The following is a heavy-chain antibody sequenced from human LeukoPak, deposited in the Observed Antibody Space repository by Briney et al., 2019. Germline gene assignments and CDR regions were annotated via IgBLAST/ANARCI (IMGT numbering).Heavy chain of an antibody. D-gene: IGHD3-16*01. V-gene: IGHV3-15*07. CDR3: TTEYFGGFEY. Sequence: GGSLRLSCVVSTFTKAWMNWVRQAPGKGLEWVGRVKNRGDGRTTDYVAPVKGRFIISRDDSKKTVYLQMDSLKTEDTAVYFCTTEYFGGFEYWGQGTLVTVSS. CDR1: TFTKAW. J-gene: IGHJ4*02. CDR2: VKNRGDGRTT.